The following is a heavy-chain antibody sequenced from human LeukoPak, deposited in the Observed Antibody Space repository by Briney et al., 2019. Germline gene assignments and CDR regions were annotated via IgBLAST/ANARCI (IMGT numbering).Heavy chain of an antibody. CDR2: IIPIFGTA. CDR1: GGTFSSYA. V-gene: IGHV1-69*06. CDR3: ARLPYSSSWYFDY. D-gene: IGHD6-13*01. Sequence: GASVKVSCKASGGTFSSYAISWVRQAPGQGLEWMGGIIPIFGTANYAQKFQGRVTITADKSTSTAYMELSSLRSDDTAVYYCARLPYSSSWYFDYWGQGTLVTVSS. J-gene: IGHJ4*02.